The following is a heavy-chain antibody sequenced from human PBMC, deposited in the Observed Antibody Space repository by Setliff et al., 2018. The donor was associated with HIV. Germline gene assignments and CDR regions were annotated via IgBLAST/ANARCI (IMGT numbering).Heavy chain of an antibody. Sequence: PSETLSLTCAVSGGSISSSNWWSWVRQPPGKGLEWIGEIYHSGSTNSNPSLRSRVTISADTSKNQFSLNLSSVTAAETAVYYCARVGYHGSGRYSFDYWGQGTLVTVSS. V-gene: IGHV4-4*02. CDR3: ARVGYHGSGRYSFDY. CDR2: IYHSGST. D-gene: IGHD3-10*01. CDR1: GGSISSSNW. J-gene: IGHJ4*02.